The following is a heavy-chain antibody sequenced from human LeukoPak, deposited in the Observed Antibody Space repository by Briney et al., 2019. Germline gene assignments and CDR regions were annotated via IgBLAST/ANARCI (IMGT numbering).Heavy chain of an antibody. CDR1: GGTFSSYA. V-gene: IGHV1-69*13. CDR2: IIPIFGTA. Sequence: SVKVSCKASGGTFSSYAISWVRQAPGQGLEWMGGIIPIFGTANYAQKFQGRVTITADESTSTAYMELSSLRSEDTAVYYCARDSPYMVRGVIITPYYYMDVWGKGTTVTVSS. CDR3: ARDSPYMVRGVIITPYYYMDV. J-gene: IGHJ6*03. D-gene: IGHD3-10*01.